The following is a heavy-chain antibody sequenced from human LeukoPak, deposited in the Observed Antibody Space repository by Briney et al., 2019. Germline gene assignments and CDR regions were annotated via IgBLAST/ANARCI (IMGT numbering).Heavy chain of an antibody. J-gene: IGHJ5*02. Sequence: SCKASGYTFTSYGMHWVRQAPGKGLEWVAVIWYDGSNKYYADSVKGRFTISRDNSKNTLYLQMNSLRAGDTAVYYCARDSRFDPWGQGTLVTVSS. CDR2: IWYDGSNK. V-gene: IGHV3-33*01. CDR1: GYTFTSYG. CDR3: ARDSRFDP.